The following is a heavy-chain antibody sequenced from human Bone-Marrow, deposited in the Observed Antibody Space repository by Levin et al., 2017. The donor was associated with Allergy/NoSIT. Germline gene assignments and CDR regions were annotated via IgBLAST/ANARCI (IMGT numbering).Heavy chain of an antibody. Sequence: GESLKISCAASGFAFKAYGMYWVRQAPAKGLEWVAAIWFDGTNPDYADSVKGRFTISRDNSENTLYLQMISLRSEDTAIYYCARAGDDSGAYCGGSSCPYFYYPGMDVWGQGTTVTVSS. CDR1: GFAFKAYG. D-gene: IGHD2-21*01. J-gene: IGHJ6*02. V-gene: IGHV3-33*01. CDR2: IWFDGTNP. CDR3: ARAGDDSGAYCGGSSCPYFYYPGMDV.